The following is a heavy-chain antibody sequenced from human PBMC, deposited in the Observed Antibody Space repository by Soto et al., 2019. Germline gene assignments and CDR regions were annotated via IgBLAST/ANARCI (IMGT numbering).Heavy chain of an antibody. Sequence: EVQLVESGGGFIYPGGSLRLYCAASGLTISNAWMNWVRQAPGKGLEWVGRIKTNTEGGTTDYAAAVKSRFTVSMSDSKNTLSLQMNSLKTEDTAVYYCTTGSVEGVWGQGTTVTVSS. J-gene: IGHJ6*02. CDR1: GLTISNAW. V-gene: IGHV3-15*07. CDR3: TTGSVEGV. CDR2: IKTNTEGGTT. D-gene: IGHD2-15*01.